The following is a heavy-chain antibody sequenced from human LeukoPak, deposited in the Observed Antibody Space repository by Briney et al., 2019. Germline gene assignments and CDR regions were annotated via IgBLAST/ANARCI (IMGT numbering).Heavy chain of an antibody. CDR2: IYHSGST. CDR1: GGSISSGGYS. Sequence: SETLSLTCAVSGGSISSGGYSWSWIRQPPGKGLEWIGYIYHSGSTYYNPSLKSRVTISVDRSKNQFSLKLSSVTAADTAVYYCARAGRITGTTALFDYWGQGTLVTVSS. D-gene: IGHD1-20*01. CDR3: ARAGRITGTTALFDY. J-gene: IGHJ4*02. V-gene: IGHV4-30-2*01.